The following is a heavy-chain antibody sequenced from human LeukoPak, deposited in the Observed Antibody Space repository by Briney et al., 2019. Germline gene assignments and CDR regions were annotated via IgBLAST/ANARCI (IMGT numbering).Heavy chain of an antibody. V-gene: IGHV3-73*01. CDR3: TRIAPYYDILTGYSSYYYYMDV. CDR2: IRSKANSYAT. J-gene: IGHJ6*03. D-gene: IGHD3-9*01. CDR1: GFTFSGSA. Sequence: PGGSLRLSCAASGFTFSGSAMHWVRQASGKGLEWVGRIRSKANSYATAYAASVKGRFTIFRDDSKNTAYLQMNSLKTEDTAVYYCTRIAPYYDILTGYSSYYYYMDVWGKGTTVTVSS.